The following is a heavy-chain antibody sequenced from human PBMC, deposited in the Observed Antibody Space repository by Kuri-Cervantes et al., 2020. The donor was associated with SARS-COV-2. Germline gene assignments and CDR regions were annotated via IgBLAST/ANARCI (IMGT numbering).Heavy chain of an antibody. J-gene: IGHJ4*01. Sequence: GESLKISCAASGFIFRNAWMSWVRQAPGKGLEWVGRIYSESDAAQYAAPDGGTTDYAAPMKDRVIISRDDSKNTLFLQMNFLQXEDTAVYYXXTGPLDYWGHGTLVTVSS. CDR2: IYSESDAAQYAAPDGGTT. V-gene: IGHV3-15*01. CDR3: XTGPLDY. CDR1: GFIFRNAW.